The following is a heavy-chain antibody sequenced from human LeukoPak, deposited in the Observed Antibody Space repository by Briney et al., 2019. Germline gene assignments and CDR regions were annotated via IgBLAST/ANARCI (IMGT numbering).Heavy chain of an antibody. J-gene: IGHJ4*02. CDR1: GGSISSGGYY. CDR3: ARAFRGYSYGSFDY. V-gene: IGHV4-61*08. D-gene: IGHD5-18*01. CDR2: IYYSGST. Sequence: PSETLSLTCTVSGGSISSGGYYWSWIRQHPGKGLEWIGYIYYSGSTNYNPSLNSRVTISVDTSKNQFSLKLSSVTAADTAVYYCARAFRGYSYGSFDYWGQGTLVTVSS.